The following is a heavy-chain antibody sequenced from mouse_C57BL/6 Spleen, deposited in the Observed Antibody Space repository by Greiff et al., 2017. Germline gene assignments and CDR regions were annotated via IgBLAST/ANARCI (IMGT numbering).Heavy chain of an antibody. D-gene: IGHD1-1*01. V-gene: IGHV1-18*01. J-gene: IGHJ4*01. Sequence: VHVKQSGPELVKPGASVKIPCKASGYTFTDYNMDWVKQSHGKSLEWIGDINPNTGGTIYNQKFKGKATLTVDKSSSTAYMECSSLTSEDTAVYYCERRAIFTSYYYGSSYAMDYWGQGTSVTVSS. CDR2: INPNTGGT. CDR1: GYTFTDYN. CDR3: ERRAIFTSYYYGSSYAMDY.